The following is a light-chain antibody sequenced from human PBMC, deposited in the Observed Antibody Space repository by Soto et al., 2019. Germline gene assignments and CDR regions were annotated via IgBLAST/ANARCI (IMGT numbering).Light chain of an antibody. Sequence: EIVLTQSPGTLSLFPGERATLSCRASQIISSNFLAWYQHKPGQTPRLLIYGASSRATGIPDRFSSGGSGTDFTLTISRLEPEDSAGYYCQQLSDWPPSLTFGGGTKVEIK. J-gene: IGKJ4*01. V-gene: IGKV3D-20*02. CDR1: QIISSNF. CDR2: GAS. CDR3: QQLSDWPPSLT.